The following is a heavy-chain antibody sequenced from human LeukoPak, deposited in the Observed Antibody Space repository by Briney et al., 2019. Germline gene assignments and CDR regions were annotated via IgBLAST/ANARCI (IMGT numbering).Heavy chain of an antibody. V-gene: IGHV5-51*01. Sequence: GESLKTSCKGSGSTFTNYWIHWVRPMPGKGLEWMGNVYPGDSDTRYSPSFQGQVTISADKSITTTYLQWNSLKASDTAIYYCARQLDYGGFGAFGIWGQGTMVTVSS. J-gene: IGHJ3*02. CDR3: ARQLDYGGFGAFGI. D-gene: IGHD4-23*01. CDR2: VYPGDSDT. CDR1: GSTFTNYW.